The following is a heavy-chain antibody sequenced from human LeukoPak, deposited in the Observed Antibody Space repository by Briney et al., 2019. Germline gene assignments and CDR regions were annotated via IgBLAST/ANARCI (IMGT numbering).Heavy chain of an antibody. V-gene: IGHV3-23*01. CDR2: ISGSGGST. J-gene: IGHJ4*02. D-gene: IGHD3-16*01. CDR1: GFTFSSYG. CDR3: AREHSPAYSFDY. Sequence: PGGSLRLSCAASGFTFSSYGMSWVRQAPGKGLEWVSGISGSGGSTYYADSVKGRFTISRDNSKNTLYLQMNSLRAEDTAVYYCAREHSPAYSFDYWGQGTLVTVSS.